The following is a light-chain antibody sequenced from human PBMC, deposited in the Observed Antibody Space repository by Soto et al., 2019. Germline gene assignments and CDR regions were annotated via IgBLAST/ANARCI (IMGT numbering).Light chain of an antibody. CDR2: DAS. V-gene: IGKV3-20*01. CDR3: QEYDVSPIT. J-gene: IGKJ5*01. CDR1: QSVRSER. Sequence: EIVLTQSPDTLSLSPGERATLSCRASQSVRSERLAWYQQKPGQAPRLVIFDASSRATGIPERFSGSGSGTDFTLTITRLEPEDFAVYFCQEYDVSPITFGLGTRLEIK.